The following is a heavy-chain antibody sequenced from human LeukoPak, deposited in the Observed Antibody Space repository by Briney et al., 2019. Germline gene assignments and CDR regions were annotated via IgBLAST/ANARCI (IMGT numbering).Heavy chain of an antibody. V-gene: IGHV1-2*02. CDR3: ARDGGLDY. CDR1: GYIFIDYY. CDR2: INPNSGGT. J-gene: IGHJ4*02. D-gene: IGHD3-16*01. Sequence: GASVKVSCKASGYIFIDYYMHWVRQAPGQGLEWMGWINPNSGGTNYAQKFQGRVTMTRDTSISTVYMALSRLRSDDMAVYYCARDGGLDYWGQGTLVTVSS.